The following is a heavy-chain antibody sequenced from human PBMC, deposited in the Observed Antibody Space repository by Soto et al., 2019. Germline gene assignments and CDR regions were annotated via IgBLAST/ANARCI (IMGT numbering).Heavy chain of an antibody. D-gene: IGHD2-8*01. Sequence: PSETLSLTCTVSGGSISSYYWSWIRQPPGKGLEWIGYIYYSGSTNYNPSLKSRVTISVDTSKNQFSLELSSVTAADTAVYYCARQRGVEDFDYWGQGTLVTVSS. CDR3: ARQRGVEDFDY. CDR2: IYYSGST. CDR1: GGSISSYY. V-gene: IGHV4-59*08. J-gene: IGHJ4*02.